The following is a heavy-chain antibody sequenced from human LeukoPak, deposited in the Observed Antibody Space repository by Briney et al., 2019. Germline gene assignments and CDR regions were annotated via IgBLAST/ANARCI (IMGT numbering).Heavy chain of an antibody. D-gene: IGHD5-18*01. Sequence: NPSETLSLTCTVSGGSISSYYWSWIRQPPGKGLEWIGYIYYSGSTNYNPSLKSRVTISVDTSKNQFSLKLSSVTAADTAVYYCARDLGTAMVRGAFDIWGQGTMVIVSS. J-gene: IGHJ3*02. CDR2: IYYSGST. V-gene: IGHV4-59*01. CDR3: ARDLGTAMVRGAFDI. CDR1: GGSISSYY.